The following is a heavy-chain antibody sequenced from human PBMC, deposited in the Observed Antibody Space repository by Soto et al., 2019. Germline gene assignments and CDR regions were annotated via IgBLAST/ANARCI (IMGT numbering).Heavy chain of an antibody. CDR2: INHSGST. Sequence: SETLSLTCAFYGASFSGYYWSWIRQPPGKGLEWIGEINHSGSTNYNPSLKSRVTISVDTSKNQFSLKLSSVTAADTAVYYCAGPYYDILTGYYTDYWGQGTLVTGSS. CDR1: GASFSGYY. V-gene: IGHV4-34*01. J-gene: IGHJ4*02. CDR3: AGPYYDILTGYYTDY. D-gene: IGHD3-9*01.